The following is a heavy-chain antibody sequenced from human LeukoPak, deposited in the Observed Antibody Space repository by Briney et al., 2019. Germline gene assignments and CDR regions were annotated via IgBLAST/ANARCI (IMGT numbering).Heavy chain of an antibody. V-gene: IGHV4-61*05. Sequence: SETLSLTCTVSGDSISTTSYYWGWIRQPPGKELEWIGYIYYSGNTNYNPSLKSRVTISVDTSKNQFSLKLSSVTAADTAVYYCARSGTVTTFYYYYYMDVWGKGTTVTVSS. CDR1: GDSISTTSYY. D-gene: IGHD4-17*01. CDR3: ARSGTVTTFYYYYYMDV. CDR2: IYYSGNT. J-gene: IGHJ6*03.